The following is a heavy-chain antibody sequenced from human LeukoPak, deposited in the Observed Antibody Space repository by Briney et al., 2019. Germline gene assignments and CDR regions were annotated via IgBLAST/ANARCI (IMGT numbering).Heavy chain of an antibody. V-gene: IGHV4-59*01. CDR3: AGAVYCGGDCYSGAFDI. J-gene: IGHJ3*02. CDR1: GGSISSYY. CDR2: IYYSGST. D-gene: IGHD2-21*02. Sequence: SETLSLTCTVSGGSISSYYWSWLRQPPGKGLEWIGYIYYSGSTNYNPSLKSRVTISVDTSKNQFSLKLSSVTAADTAVYYCAGAVYCGGDCYSGAFDIWGQGTMATVSS.